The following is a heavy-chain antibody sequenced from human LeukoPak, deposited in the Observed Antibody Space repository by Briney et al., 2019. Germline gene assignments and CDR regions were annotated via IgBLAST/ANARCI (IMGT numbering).Heavy chain of an antibody. V-gene: IGHV3-23*01. Sequence: GGSLRLSCAASGFRFSNYGMAWVRQTPRKGLEWVSTISNTGDNTHYADSVQGRFTISRDNSKDTLFLQMNSLRADDTAIYYCAKDCCDYSPLDHWGQGTQVTVSS. D-gene: IGHD2-15*01. CDR3: AKDCCDYSPLDH. CDR1: GFRFSNYG. J-gene: IGHJ4*02. CDR2: ISNTGDNT.